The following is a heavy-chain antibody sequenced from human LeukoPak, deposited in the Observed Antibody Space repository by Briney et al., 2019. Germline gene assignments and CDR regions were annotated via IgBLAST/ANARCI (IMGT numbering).Heavy chain of an antibody. V-gene: IGHV4-59*01. J-gene: IGHJ4*02. CDR2: IYYSGST. CDR3: ASGLRWQIDY. CDR1: GGSISGYY. D-gene: IGHD4-23*01. Sequence: SETLSLTCTVSGGSISGYYWSWIRQPPGKGLEWIGYIYYSGSTNYNPSLKSRVTISVDTSKNQFSLKLSSVTAADTAVYYCASGLRWQIDYWGQGTLVTVSS.